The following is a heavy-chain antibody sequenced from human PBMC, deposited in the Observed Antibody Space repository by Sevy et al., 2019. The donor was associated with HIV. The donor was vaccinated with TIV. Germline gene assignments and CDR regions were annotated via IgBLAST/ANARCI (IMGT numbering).Heavy chain of an antibody. Sequence: GASLRLSCVVSGFTFRNYWMSWDRQAPGKGLAWVANINQNATEIYSVDSVKGRFTFSRDNTKNSVYLQMISLRAEDTAIYYCAIYSDYGMDAWGQGTLVSVSS. CDR3: AIYSDYGMDA. CDR2: INQNATEI. CDR1: GFTFRNYW. J-gene: IGHJ6*02. V-gene: IGHV3-7*01. D-gene: IGHD4-4*01.